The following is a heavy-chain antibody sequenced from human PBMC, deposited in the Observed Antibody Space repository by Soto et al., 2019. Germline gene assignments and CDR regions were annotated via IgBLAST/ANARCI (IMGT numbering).Heavy chain of an antibody. CDR1: GGTFSSYA. V-gene: IGHV1-69*13. CDR3: AGGGYSYGYDVDY. CDR2: IIPIFGTA. Sequence: GASVKVSCKASGGTFSSYAISWVRQAPGQGLEWMGGIIPIFGTANYAQKFQGRVTITADESTSTAYMELSSLRSEDTAVYYCAGGGYSYGYDVDYWGQGTLVTVSS. D-gene: IGHD5-18*01. J-gene: IGHJ4*02.